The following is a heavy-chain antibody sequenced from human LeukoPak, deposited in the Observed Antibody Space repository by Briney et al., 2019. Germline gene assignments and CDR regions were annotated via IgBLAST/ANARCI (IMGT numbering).Heavy chain of an antibody. CDR3: ANCEHEAWELLSFDY. Sequence: GGSLRLSCAASGFTFSSYGMHWVRQAPGKGLEWVAFIRYDGSNKYYADSVKGRFTISRDNSKNTLYLQMNSLRAEDTAVYYCANCEHEAWELLSFDYWGQGTLVTVSS. CDR2: IRYDGSNK. J-gene: IGHJ4*02. V-gene: IGHV3-30*02. CDR1: GFTFSSYG. D-gene: IGHD1-26*01.